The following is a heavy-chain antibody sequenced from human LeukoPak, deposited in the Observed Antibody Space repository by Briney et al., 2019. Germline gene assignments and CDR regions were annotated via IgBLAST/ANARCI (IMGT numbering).Heavy chain of an antibody. CDR3: ARAVGYYYDSSGYYDY. CDR2: INPSGGST. Sequence: GASVKVSCKASGYTFTSYYMHWVRQAPGQGLEWMGIINPSGGSTSYAQKFQGRVTMTRDTSTSTVYMELSSLRSEDTAVYYCARAVGYYYDSSGYYDYWGQGTLVTVSS. J-gene: IGHJ4*02. V-gene: IGHV1-46*01. D-gene: IGHD3-22*01. CDR1: GYTFTSYY.